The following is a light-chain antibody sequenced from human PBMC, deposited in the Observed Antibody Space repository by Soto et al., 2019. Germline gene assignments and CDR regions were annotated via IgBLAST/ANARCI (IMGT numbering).Light chain of an antibody. CDR3: QQYDNLPIT. J-gene: IGKJ5*01. V-gene: IGKV1-33*01. CDR2: DAS. CDR1: QDISNY. Sequence: DIQMTQSPSSLSASVGDGVNITCQASQDISNYLNWYQQKPGKAPKLLIYDASNLSTGVPSRFRGGGSGTDFTFTISNLQPEDIATYYCQQYDNLPITFGQGTRLEIK.